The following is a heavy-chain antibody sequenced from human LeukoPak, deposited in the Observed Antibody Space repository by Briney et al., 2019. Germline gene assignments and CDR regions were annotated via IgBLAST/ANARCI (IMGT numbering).Heavy chain of an antibody. J-gene: IGHJ4*02. Sequence: PGGSLRLSCAASGFTFDDYGMSWVRQAPGKGLEWVSGINWNGGSTGCADSVKGRFTISRDNAKNSLYLQMNSLRAEDTALYYCARLGYYYDSSGYFDYWGQGTLVTVTS. D-gene: IGHD3-22*01. CDR3: ARLGYYYDSSGYFDY. CDR1: GFTFDDYG. CDR2: INWNGGST. V-gene: IGHV3-20*04.